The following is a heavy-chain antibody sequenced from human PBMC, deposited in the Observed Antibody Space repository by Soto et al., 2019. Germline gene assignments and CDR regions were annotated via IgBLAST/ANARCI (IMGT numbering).Heavy chain of an antibody. Sequence: PGVSLRLSCAASGFTFSSYSMNWVRQAPGKGLEWVSSISSSSSYIYYADSVKGRFTISRDNAKNSLYLQMNSLRAEDTAVYYCARDHLGQLWLDGMDVWGQGTTVTVSS. CDR3: ARDHLGQLWLDGMDV. V-gene: IGHV3-21*01. CDR1: GFTFSSYS. D-gene: IGHD5-18*01. CDR2: ISSSSSYI. J-gene: IGHJ6*02.